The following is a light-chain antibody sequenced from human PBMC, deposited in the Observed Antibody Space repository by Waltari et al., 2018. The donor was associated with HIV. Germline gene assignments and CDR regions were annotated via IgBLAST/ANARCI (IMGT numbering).Light chain of an antibody. J-gene: IGLJ2*01. V-gene: IGLV1-40*01. CDR3: QSYDSSLSGSDVV. CDR1: SSNIGAGYD. CDR2: GNS. Sequence: QSVVTQPPSVSGAPGQRVTISCTGSSSNIGAGYDVHWYQQLPGTAPKLLLYGNSNRPSGVPDRFSGSKSVTSASLAITGLQAEDEADYYCQSYDSSLSGSDVVFGGGTELTVL.